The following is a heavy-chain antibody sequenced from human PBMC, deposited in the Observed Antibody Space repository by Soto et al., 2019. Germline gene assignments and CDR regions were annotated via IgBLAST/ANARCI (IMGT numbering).Heavy chain of an antibody. J-gene: IGHJ4*02. CDR2: ISTSGDYT. CDR1: GFNFRSYA. Sequence: EVELLEFWGGLARPGGSLRLSCVATGFNFRSYAMSWVRQAPGKGLEWVSSISTSGDYTYYADSVKGRVTISRDNSNNTLYLQINRLRVDDTALYYCAKDPQIYDSSGYYFDYWGQGTRVTVSS. CDR3: AKDPQIYDSSGYYFDY. D-gene: IGHD3-22*01. V-gene: IGHV3-23*01.